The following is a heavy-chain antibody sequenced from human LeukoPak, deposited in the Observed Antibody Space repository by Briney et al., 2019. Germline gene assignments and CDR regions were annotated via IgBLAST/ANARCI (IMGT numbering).Heavy chain of an antibody. CDR1: GFTVSSNY. Sequence: GGSLRLSCAASGFTVSSNYMSWVRQAPGKGLEWVSVIYSGGSTYYADSVKGRFTISRDNSKNTLYLQMNSPRAEDTAVYYCARVAYSASDYWGQGTLVTVSS. V-gene: IGHV3-66*01. J-gene: IGHJ4*02. D-gene: IGHD2-15*01. CDR3: ARVAYSASDY. CDR2: IYSGGST.